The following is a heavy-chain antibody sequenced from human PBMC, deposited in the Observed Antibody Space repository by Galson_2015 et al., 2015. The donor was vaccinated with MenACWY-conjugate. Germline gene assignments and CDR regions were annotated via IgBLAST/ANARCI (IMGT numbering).Heavy chain of an antibody. V-gene: IGHV1-3*01. CDR2: INAGNGNP. Sequence: SVKVSCKASGYTFSIYAMHWVRQAPGQRLEWMGWINAGNGNPKYSQKFQGRVTITRDTSASTAYMELSSLTSEDTAVYYCARSQFSRYTSAWYEQDYWVQGTLVTVSS. CDR1: GYTFSIYA. CDR3: ARSQFSRYTSAWYEQDY. D-gene: IGHD6-19*01. J-gene: IGHJ4*02.